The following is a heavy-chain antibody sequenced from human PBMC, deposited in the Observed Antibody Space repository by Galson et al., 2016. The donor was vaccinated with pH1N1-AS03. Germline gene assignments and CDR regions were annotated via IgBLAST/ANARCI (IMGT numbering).Heavy chain of an antibody. J-gene: IGHJ4*02. Sequence: SLRLSCAASGFIFSNVGMNWVRQVPGKGPEWVSSIDSSGSHIYYAHSLKGRFTVSRDNAKNSLFLQMNSLIADEDTAVFYCVTDVTFGSTVEHWGQGTLVTVSS. V-gene: IGHV3-21*06. D-gene: IGHD2-2*01. CDR3: VTDVTFGSTVEH. CDR2: IDSSGSHI. CDR1: GFIFSNVG.